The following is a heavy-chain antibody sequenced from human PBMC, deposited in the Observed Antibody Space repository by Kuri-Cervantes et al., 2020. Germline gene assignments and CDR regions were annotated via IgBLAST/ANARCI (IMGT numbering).Heavy chain of an antibody. CDR2: IVVGSGNT. CDR3: AADGYSSGWYGY. D-gene: IGHD6-19*01. Sequence: SVKVSCKASGFTFTSSAVQWVRQARGQRLEWIGWIVVGSGNTNYAQKFQEGVTITRDMSTSTAYMELSSLRSEDTAVYYCAADGYSSGWYGYWGQGTLVTVSS. J-gene: IGHJ4*02. CDR1: GFTFTSSA. V-gene: IGHV1-58*01.